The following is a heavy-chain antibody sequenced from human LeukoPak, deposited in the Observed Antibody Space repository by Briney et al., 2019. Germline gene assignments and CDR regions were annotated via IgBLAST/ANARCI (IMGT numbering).Heavy chain of an antibody. Sequence: GSLRLSCAASGFTFDTYAMSWVRQAPGKGLEWVSGFSGSGGSTYYADSVKGRFTISRDNSKNTLYLQMNSLRAEDTAVYYCAKVSSPYYDSSGFYDAFDIWGQGTMVTVSS. CDR1: GFTFDTYA. D-gene: IGHD3-22*01. V-gene: IGHV3-23*01. CDR3: AKVSSPYYDSSGFYDAFDI. J-gene: IGHJ3*02. CDR2: FSGSGGST.